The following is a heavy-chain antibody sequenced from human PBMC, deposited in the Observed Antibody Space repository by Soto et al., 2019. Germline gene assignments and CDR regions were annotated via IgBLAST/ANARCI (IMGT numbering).Heavy chain of an antibody. J-gene: IGHJ4*02. V-gene: IGHV5-51*01. D-gene: IGHD3-9*01. Sequence: PGESLKISCKGSGYSFTSYWIGWVRQMPGKGLEWMGIIYPGDSDTRYSPSFQGQVTISADKSISTAYLQWSSLKASDTAMYYCARQKDYDILTGYQPVRFLDYWGQGTLVTVSS. CDR1: GYSFTSYW. CDR3: ARQKDYDILTGYQPVRFLDY. CDR2: IYPGDSDT.